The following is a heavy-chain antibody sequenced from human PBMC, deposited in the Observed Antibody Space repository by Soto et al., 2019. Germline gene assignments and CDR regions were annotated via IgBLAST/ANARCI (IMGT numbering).Heavy chain of an antibody. Sequence: ASVKVSCKASGYTFTSYGISWVRQAPGQGLEWMGWISAYNGNTNYAQKLQGRVTMTTDTSTSTAYMELRSLRSDDTAVYYCARGAFVGDHYYYYGMNVWGQGTTVTVSS. CDR3: ARGAFVGDHYYYYGMNV. CDR2: ISAYNGNT. J-gene: IGHJ6*02. CDR1: GYTFTSYG. V-gene: IGHV1-18*01. D-gene: IGHD6-6*01.